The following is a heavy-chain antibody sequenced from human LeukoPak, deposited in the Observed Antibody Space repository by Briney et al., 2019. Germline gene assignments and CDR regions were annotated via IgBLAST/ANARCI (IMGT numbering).Heavy chain of an antibody. Sequence: PGGSLRLSCAASGVTFSNYGMHWVRQAPGKGLEWVAVISYDGSNKYYADSVKGRFTISRDNSKNTLYLQMNSLRAEDTAVYYCAKTSCSGCYFTENYFDYWGQGTLVTVSS. J-gene: IGHJ4*02. CDR1: GVTFSNYG. V-gene: IGHV3-30*18. CDR3: AKTSCSGCYFTENYFDY. D-gene: IGHD2-15*01. CDR2: ISYDGSNK.